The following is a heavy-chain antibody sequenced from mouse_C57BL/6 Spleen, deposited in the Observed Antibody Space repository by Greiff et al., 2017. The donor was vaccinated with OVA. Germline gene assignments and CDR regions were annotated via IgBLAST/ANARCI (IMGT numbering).Heavy chain of an antibody. Sequence: QVQLQQPGAELVRPGSSVKLSCKASGYTFTSYWMHWVKQRPIQGLEWIGNIDPSDSETHYNQKFKDKATLTVDKSSSTAYMQLSSLTSEDSAVYYCARNYGSSYDLYFDVWGTGTTVTVSS. J-gene: IGHJ1*03. V-gene: IGHV1-52*01. D-gene: IGHD1-1*01. CDR1: GYTFTSYW. CDR2: IDPSDSET. CDR3: ARNYGSSYDLYFDV.